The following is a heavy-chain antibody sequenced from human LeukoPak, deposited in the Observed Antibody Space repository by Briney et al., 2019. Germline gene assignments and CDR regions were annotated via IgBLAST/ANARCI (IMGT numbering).Heavy chain of an antibody. CDR3: ARVVGLTGYSSSWYSGYYYYMDV. J-gene: IGHJ6*03. CDR1: GYRLTSYV. Sequence: AVKVSCKASGYRLTSYVISWVREAPGQGLEWMGGIIPIFGTANYAQKFQGRVTITADESTSTAYMELSSLRSEDTAVYYCARVVGLTGYSSSWYSGYYYYMDVWGKGTTVTVSS. CDR2: IIPIFGTA. D-gene: IGHD6-13*01. V-gene: IGHV1-69*13.